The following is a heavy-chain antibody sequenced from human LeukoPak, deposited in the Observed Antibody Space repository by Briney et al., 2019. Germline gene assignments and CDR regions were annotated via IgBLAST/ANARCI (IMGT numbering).Heavy chain of an antibody. CDR1: GGSISSYY. J-gene: IGHJ4*02. CDR3: ARETYYYDSSGYYAIDY. D-gene: IGHD3-22*01. Sequence: SETLSLTCTVSGGSISSYYWSWIRQPPGKGLEWIGYIYYSGSTNYNPSLKSRVTISVDTSKNQFSLKLSSVTAADTAVYYCARETYYYDSSGYYAIDYWGQGTLVTVSS. CDR2: IYYSGST. V-gene: IGHV4-59*12.